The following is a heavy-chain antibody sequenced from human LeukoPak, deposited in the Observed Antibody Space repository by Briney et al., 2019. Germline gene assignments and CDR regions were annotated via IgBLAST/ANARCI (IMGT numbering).Heavy chain of an antibody. J-gene: IGHJ4*02. CDR1: GFTFSSYA. Sequence: PGGSLRLSCAASGFTFSSYAMSWVRHAPGKGLEWVSAISGSGGSTYYADSVKGRFTISRDNSKNTLYLQMNSLRAEDTAVYYCAKGPDYGELYYFDYWGQGTLVTVSS. V-gene: IGHV3-23*01. D-gene: IGHD4-17*01. CDR3: AKGPDYGELYYFDY. CDR2: ISGSGGST.